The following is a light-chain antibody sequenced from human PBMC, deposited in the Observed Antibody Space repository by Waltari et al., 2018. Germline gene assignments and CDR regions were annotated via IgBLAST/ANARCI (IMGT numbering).Light chain of an antibody. Sequence: QSALTHPASVSGSPGQSITISCTGTSSDVGGYNYVPWYQQHPGKAPKLMIYDVSNRPSGVSNRFSGSKSGNTASLTISGLQAEDEADYYCSSYTSSSTHWVFGGGTKLTVL. J-gene: IGLJ3*02. CDR3: SSYTSSSTHWV. CDR1: SSDVGGYNY. V-gene: IGLV2-14*01. CDR2: DVS.